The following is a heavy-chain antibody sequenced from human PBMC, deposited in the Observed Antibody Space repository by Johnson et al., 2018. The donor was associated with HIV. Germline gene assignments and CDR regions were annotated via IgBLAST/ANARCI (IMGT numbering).Heavy chain of an antibody. CDR1: GFIFDDYD. Sequence: VQLVESGGGVLRRGGSLRLSCEGFGFIFDDYDLSWVRQAPGEGLGWVSGINWNSGSIGYADAVKGRFTISRDNAENSLYLQMDNLRAEDTAVYFCAKYDRCAFDVWGQGTMVTVSS. J-gene: IGHJ3*01. CDR2: INWNSGSI. V-gene: IGHV3-20*04. D-gene: IGHD3-16*01. CDR3: AKYDRCAFDV.